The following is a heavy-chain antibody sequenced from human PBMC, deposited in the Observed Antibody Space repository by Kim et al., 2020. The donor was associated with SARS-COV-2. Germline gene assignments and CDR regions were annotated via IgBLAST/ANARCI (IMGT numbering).Heavy chain of an antibody. CDR2: INHSGST. Sequence: SETLSLTCAVYGGSFSGYYWSWIRQPPGKGLEWIGEINHSGSTNYNPSLKSRVTISVDTSKNQFSLKLSSVTAADTAVYYCARGIVRITGTRPNYFDYWG. J-gene: IGHJ4*01. D-gene: IGHD1-20*01. CDR1: GGSFSGYY. V-gene: IGHV4-34*01. CDR3: ARGIVRITGTRPNYFDY.